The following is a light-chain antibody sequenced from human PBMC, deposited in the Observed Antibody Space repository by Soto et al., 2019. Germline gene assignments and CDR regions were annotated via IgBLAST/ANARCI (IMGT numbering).Light chain of an antibody. J-gene: IGKJ3*01. Sequence: EIVLTQSPGTLSLSPGERATLSCRASQRVGSSYLAWYQQKPGQAPRVLVYGASSRATGIPDRFSGSGSGTDFTLTISRLEPEDFAVYYCQQYATSPFTFGPGTKVDIK. CDR2: GAS. CDR1: QRVGSSY. V-gene: IGKV3-20*01. CDR3: QQYATSPFT.